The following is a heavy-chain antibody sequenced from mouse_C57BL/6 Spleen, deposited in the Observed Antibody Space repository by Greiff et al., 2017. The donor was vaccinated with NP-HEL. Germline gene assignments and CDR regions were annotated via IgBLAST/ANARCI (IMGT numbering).Heavy chain of an antibody. CDR3: ARCSRDYDLYYFDY. Sequence: QVQLQQSGAELVKPGASVKLSCKASGYAFTSYWMHWVKQRPGQGLEWIGLIYPNSGSTNYNEKFKGKATLTADKSSSTAYMQLSSLTSEDSAVYYCARCSRDYDLYYFDYWGKGTTLTVSS. J-gene: IGHJ2*01. D-gene: IGHD2-4*01. CDR1: GYAFTSYW. V-gene: IGHV1-64*01. CDR2: IYPNSGST.